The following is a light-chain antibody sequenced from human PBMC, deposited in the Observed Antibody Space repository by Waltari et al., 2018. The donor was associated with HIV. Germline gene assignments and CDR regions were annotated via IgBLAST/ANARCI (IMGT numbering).Light chain of an antibody. Sequence: QSLLTQPPSVSGAPGQEVTISCTGSSSNIGAGYHAHWYQQVPGTAPKLLISANINRPSGVPDRFSGSKSGTSASLTITGLQAEDEADYYCQSYDSSLSGVVFGGGTKLTVL. CDR2: ANI. J-gene: IGLJ2*01. CDR1: SSNIGAGYH. CDR3: QSYDSSLSGVV. V-gene: IGLV1-40*01.